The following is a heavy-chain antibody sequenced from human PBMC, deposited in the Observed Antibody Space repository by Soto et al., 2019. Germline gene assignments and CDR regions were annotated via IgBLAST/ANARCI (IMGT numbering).Heavy chain of an antibody. CDR3: AINSYGLSDDY. D-gene: IGHD5-18*01. J-gene: IGHJ4*02. CDR1: GGSISSSSYY. V-gene: IGHV4-39*01. CDR2: IYYSGST. Sequence: SETLSLTCTVSGGSISSSSYYWGWIRQPPGKGLEWIGSIYYSGSTYYNPSLKSRVTISVDTSKNQFSLKLSSVTAADTAVYYCAINSYGLSDDYWGQGTLVTVSS.